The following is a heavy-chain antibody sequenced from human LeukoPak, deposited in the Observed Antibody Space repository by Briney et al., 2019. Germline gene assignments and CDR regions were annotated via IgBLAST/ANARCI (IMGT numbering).Heavy chain of an antibody. J-gene: IGHJ4*02. Sequence: GASVKVSCKASGYTFSAYYMHWVRQAPGQGLEWMGWISPRGGTNYAQKFQGWVTMTRDTSISTAYMELSRLRSDDTAVYYCASEIEVVGAGDYWGQGTLVTVSS. CDR1: GYTFSAYY. D-gene: IGHD1-26*01. CDR3: ASEIEVVGAGDY. CDR2: ISPRGGT. V-gene: IGHV1-2*04.